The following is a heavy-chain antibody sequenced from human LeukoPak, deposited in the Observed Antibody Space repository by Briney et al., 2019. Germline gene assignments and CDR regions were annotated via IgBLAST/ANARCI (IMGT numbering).Heavy chain of an antibody. D-gene: IGHD3-9*01. Sequence: SGTLSLTCTVSGGSISSGDYYWSWIRQPPGKGLEWIGYIYYSGSTYYNPSLKSRVTISVDTSKNQFSLKLSSVTAADTAVYYCASEYYDILTGYGMDVWGQGTTVTVSS. V-gene: IGHV4-30-4*01. CDR3: ASEYYDILTGYGMDV. CDR1: GGSISSGDYY. J-gene: IGHJ6*02. CDR2: IYYSGST.